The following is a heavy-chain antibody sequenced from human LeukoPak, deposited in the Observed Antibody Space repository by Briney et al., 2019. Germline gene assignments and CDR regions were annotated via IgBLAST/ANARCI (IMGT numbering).Heavy chain of an antibody. V-gene: IGHV4-39*01. D-gene: IGHD3-10*01. Sequence: SETLSLTRSVSGDSISRGSFYWGWIRQPPGKGLEWISSIDYGGNIYYNPSLKSRVTISVDTSKNQFSLKLSSVTAADTAVYYCAREYYYGSGTQVGFDYWGQGTLVTVSS. CDR3: AREYYYGSGTQVGFDY. J-gene: IGHJ4*02. CDR2: IDYGGNI. CDR1: GDSISRGSFY.